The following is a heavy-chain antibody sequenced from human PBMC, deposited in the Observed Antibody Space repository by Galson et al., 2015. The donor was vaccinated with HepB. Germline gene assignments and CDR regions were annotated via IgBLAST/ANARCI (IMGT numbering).Heavy chain of an antibody. D-gene: IGHD4-23*01. CDR1: GFILSSYG. CDR3: ARGRGADYGGNTGHFYY. V-gene: IGHV3-33*01. CDR2: IWYDGSKK. Sequence: SLRLSCAASGFILSSYGMHWVRQAPGKGLEWVAVIWYDGSKKYYADSVKGRFTISRDNSKSTLYLQMDSLRVEDTAMFYCARGRGADYGGNTGHFYYWGQGTLVTVSS. J-gene: IGHJ4*02.